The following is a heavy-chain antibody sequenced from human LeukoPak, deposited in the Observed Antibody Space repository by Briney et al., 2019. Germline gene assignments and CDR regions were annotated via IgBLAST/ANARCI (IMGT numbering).Heavy chain of an antibody. Sequence: PSETLSLTCAVYGGSFSGYYWSWIRQPPGKGLEWIGEINHNGSTNYNPSLKSRVTISVDTSKNQFSLKLSSVTAADTAVYYCARGRDCSSTSCYPFDYWGQGTLVTVSS. CDR2: INHNGST. D-gene: IGHD2-2*01. CDR3: ARGRDCSSTSCYPFDY. J-gene: IGHJ4*02. V-gene: IGHV4-34*01. CDR1: GGSFSGYY.